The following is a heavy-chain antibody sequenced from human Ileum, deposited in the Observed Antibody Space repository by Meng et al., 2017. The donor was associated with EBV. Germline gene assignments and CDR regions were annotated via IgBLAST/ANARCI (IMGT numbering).Heavy chain of an antibody. CDR2: ITPSSGGT. CDR1: GYTFTGYY. V-gene: IGHV1-2*06. D-gene: IGHD7-27*01. CDR3: VRANLGSADY. Sequence: QVQLVQSGSELKKPGASVKDSCKASGYTFTGYYMHWLRQAPGQGLEWVGRITPSSGGTTYAQKFQGRVTMTRDTSISTAYMELSSLRSDDAAIYYCVRANLGSADYWGQGTLVTVSS. J-gene: IGHJ4*02.